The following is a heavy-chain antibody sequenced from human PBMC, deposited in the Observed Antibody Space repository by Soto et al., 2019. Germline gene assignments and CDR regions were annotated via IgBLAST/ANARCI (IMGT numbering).Heavy chain of an antibody. CDR1: GFTFNRYA. D-gene: IGHD2-15*01. CDR3: AKDRWSGGSCDSWDS. Sequence: EVQVLESGGGLVQPGGSLRLSCTASGFTFNRYAMSWVRQAPGKGLEWVLVISGSGGRIYYAESVKGRFTISRDNSKNMLYLQMNSLRVEDTAVYYCAKDRWSGGSCDSWDSWGQGTPVTVSS. J-gene: IGHJ4*02. CDR2: ISGSGGRI. V-gene: IGHV3-23*01.